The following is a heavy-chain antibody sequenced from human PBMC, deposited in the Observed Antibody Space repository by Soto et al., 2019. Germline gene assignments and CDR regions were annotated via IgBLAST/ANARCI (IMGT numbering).Heavy chain of an antibody. CDR2: IIPLFRTP. D-gene: IGHD4-4*01. CDR3: ARDNDRLQLGGNYYYILDV. CDR1: GGTFSSSA. Sequence: QVQLVQSGAEMKEPGSSVKVSCKTSGGTFSSSAISWLRQAPGQGLEWMGGIIPLFRTPVYAQKFQGRVTVAXDXPTSAAYMELSSLRSEDTAVYYCARDNDRLQLGGNYYYILDVWGQGTTITVSS. V-gene: IGHV1-69*05. J-gene: IGHJ6*02.